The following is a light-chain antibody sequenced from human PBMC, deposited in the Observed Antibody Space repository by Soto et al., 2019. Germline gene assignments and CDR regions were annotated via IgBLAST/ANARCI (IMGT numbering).Light chain of an antibody. J-gene: IGKJ5*01. Sequence: IQLTQSPSSLSASVGDRITITCRASQGINKDLAWVQQKPGKAPKSLIYAASTLQSGVPSRFSGSGFGTEFTLTISSLQPEDFATYYCEQYNTHPITFGQGTRLEIK. CDR1: QGINKD. V-gene: IGKV1-16*01. CDR3: EQYNTHPIT. CDR2: AAS.